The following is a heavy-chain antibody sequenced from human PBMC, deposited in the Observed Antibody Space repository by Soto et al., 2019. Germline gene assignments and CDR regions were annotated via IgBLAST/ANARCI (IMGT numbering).Heavy chain of an antibody. CDR2: ISYDGSNK. J-gene: IGHJ4*02. CDR3: AGDPARFLEWFEGHFDY. D-gene: IGHD3-3*01. Sequence: GGSLRLSCAASGFTFSSYAMHWVRQAPGKGLEWVAVISYDGSNKYYADSVKGRFTISRDNSKNTLYLQMNSLRAEDTAVYYCAGDPARFLEWFEGHFDYWGQGTQVTVSS. CDR1: GFTFSSYA. V-gene: IGHV3-30-3*01.